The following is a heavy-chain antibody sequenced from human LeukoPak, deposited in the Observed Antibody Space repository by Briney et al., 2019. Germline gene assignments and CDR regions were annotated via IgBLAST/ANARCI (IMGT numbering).Heavy chain of an antibody. V-gene: IGHV4-59*01. J-gene: IGHJ4*02. CDR2: IYYSGNT. CDR1: GGSTSNYY. CDR3: ARGPTRYYFDY. Sequence: SETLSLTCTVSGGSTSNYYWSWIRQPPGKGLEWIGYIYYSGNTNYNPSLKSRVTISVDTSKNQFSLKLTSVTAADTAVYYCARGPTRYYFDYWGPGMLVTVSS.